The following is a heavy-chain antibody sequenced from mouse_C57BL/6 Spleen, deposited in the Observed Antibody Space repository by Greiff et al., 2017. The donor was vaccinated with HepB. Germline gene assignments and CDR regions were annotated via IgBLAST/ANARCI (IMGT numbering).Heavy chain of an antibody. D-gene: IGHD2-5*01. V-gene: IGHV1-39*01. CDR1: GYSFTDYN. Sequence: EVQLQESGPELVKPGASVKISCKASGYSFTDYNMNWVKQRNGKSLEWIGVINPHYGTTSYNQKFKGKATLTVDQSSSTAYLQLNSLTSEDSAVCYCVIEAYYSNCPDDWGQGTTLTVSS. J-gene: IGHJ2*01. CDR2: INPHYGTT. CDR3: VIEAYYSNCPDD.